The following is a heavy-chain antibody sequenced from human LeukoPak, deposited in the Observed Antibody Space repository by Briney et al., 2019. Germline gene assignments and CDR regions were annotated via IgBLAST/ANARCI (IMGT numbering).Heavy chain of an antibody. CDR1: GFTFSNYA. V-gene: IGHV3-23*01. D-gene: IGHD3/OR15-3a*01. CDR3: GKGGEYDVLAGYYVSDY. Sequence: PGRSLRLSCAASGFTFSNYAMNWVRQAPGKGLEWVSAITCGGSGIYYADSMKSRFTISRDNSKNTLYLQINGLRAEDTAVYYCGKGGEYDVLAGYYVSDYWGQGTLVTVSS. CDR2: ITCGGSGI. J-gene: IGHJ1*01.